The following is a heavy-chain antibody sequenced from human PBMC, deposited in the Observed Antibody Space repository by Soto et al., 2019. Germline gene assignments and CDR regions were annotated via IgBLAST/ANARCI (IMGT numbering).Heavy chain of an antibody. CDR1: GGTFSSYA. Sequence: GASVKVSCKASGGTFSSYAISCVRQAPGQGLEWMGGIIPIFGTANYAQKFQGRVTITADESTSTAYMELSSLRSEDTAAYYCARVLVVPAAMAYYYYYGMDVWGQGTTVTVSS. CDR3: ARVLVVPAAMAYYYYYGMDV. D-gene: IGHD2-2*01. J-gene: IGHJ6*02. CDR2: IIPIFGTA. V-gene: IGHV1-69*13.